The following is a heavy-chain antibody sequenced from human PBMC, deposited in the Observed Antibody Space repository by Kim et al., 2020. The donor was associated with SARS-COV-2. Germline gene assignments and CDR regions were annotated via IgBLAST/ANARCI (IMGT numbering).Heavy chain of an antibody. D-gene: IGHD3-10*01. Sequence: GGSLRLSCTASGFTFGDYAMSWFRQAPGKGLEWVGFIRSKAYGGTTEYAASVKGRFTISRDDSKSIAYLQMNSLKTEDTAVYYCTIPRWFGELLPYGMDVWGQGTTVAVSS. V-gene: IGHV3-49*03. J-gene: IGHJ6*02. CDR1: GFTFGDYA. CDR3: TIPRWFGELLPYGMDV. CDR2: IRSKAYGGTT.